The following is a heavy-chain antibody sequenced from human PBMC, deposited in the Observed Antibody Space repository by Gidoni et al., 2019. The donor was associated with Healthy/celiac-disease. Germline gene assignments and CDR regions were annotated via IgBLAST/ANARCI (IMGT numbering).Heavy chain of an antibody. CDR3: ARDREPLYYTNTFDI. CDR2: IHHTGASR. D-gene: IGHD3-3*01. J-gene: IGHJ3*02. CDR1: GLTGPRHA. V-gene: IGHV3-23*04. Sequence: HLVQSGGARGKPGGSLTLSGEDPGLTGPRHAMNWLRPATGKGRGWVAGIHHTGASRYYADSVTGRFTISRDDSKNKVYLQASSLTAGDTATYYCARDREPLYYTNTFDIWGPGTVVTVSS.